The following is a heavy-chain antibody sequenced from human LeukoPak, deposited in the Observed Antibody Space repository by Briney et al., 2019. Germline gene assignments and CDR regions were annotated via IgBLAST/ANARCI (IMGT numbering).Heavy chain of an antibody. V-gene: IGHV3-30-3*01. CDR1: GFTLSSYA. J-gene: IGHJ4*02. D-gene: IGHD5-12*01. CDR3: ARTPASYSGYDWVIYFDY. Sequence: GGSLRLSCAASGFTLSSYAMHWVRQAPGKGLEWVAVISYDGSNKYYADSVKGRFTISRDNAKNSLYLQMNSLRAEDTAVYYCARTPASYSGYDWVIYFDYWGQGTLVTVSS. CDR2: ISYDGSNK.